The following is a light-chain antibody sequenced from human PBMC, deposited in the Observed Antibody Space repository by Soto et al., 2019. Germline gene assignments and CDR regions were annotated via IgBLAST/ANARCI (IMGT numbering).Light chain of an antibody. J-gene: IGKJ1*01. V-gene: IGKV3-11*01. CDR2: DAS. CDR3: QQRSNWPPAT. Sequence: EIVLTQSPATLSLSPGERATLSCRASQSVDSYLAWYQQKPGQAPRLLIYDASNRATGIPARFSGSGSETDFTLTISSLEPEDFAVYYCQQRSNWPPATFGQGTKVEIK. CDR1: QSVDSY.